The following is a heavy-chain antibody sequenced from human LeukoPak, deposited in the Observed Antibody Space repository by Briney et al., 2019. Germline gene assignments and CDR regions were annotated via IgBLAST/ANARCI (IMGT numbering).Heavy chain of an antibody. CDR2: ISWNSGSI. D-gene: IGHD3-22*01. Sequence: GRSLRLSCAGSGFTFDDYAMHWVRQAPGKGLEWVSGISWNSGSIGYADSVKGRFTISRDNAKNSLYLQMNSLRAEDTALYYCAKQYYYDSSRYDAFDIWGQGTMVTVSS. CDR1: GFTFDDYA. CDR3: AKQYYYDSSRYDAFDI. V-gene: IGHV3-9*01. J-gene: IGHJ3*02.